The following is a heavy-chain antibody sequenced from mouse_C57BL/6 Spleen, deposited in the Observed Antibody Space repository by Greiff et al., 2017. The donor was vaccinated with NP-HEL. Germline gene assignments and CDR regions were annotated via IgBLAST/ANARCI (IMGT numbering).Heavy chain of an antibody. D-gene: IGHD1-1*01. CDR1: GYTFTSYW. J-gene: IGHJ2*01. CDR3: AREQITTVVGDYFDY. Sequence: VQLQQPGAELVKPGASVKMSCKASGYTFTSYWITWVKQRPGQGLEWIGDIYPGSGSTNYNEKFKSKATLTVDTSSSTAYMQLSSLTSEDTAVYYCAREQITTVVGDYFDYWGQGTTLTVSS. CDR2: IYPGSGST. V-gene: IGHV1-55*01.